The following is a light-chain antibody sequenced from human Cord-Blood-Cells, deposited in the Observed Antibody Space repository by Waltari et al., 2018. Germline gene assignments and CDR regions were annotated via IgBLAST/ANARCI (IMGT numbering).Light chain of an antibody. Sequence: IRMTQSPSSFSASTGDRVTITCRASQGISSYLAWYQQKPGKAPKLLIYAASTLQRGVPSRFSGSGSGTDFTLTISCLQSEDFATYYCQQYYSYPLTFGPGTKVDIK. J-gene: IGKJ3*01. CDR1: QGISSY. V-gene: IGKV1-8*01. CDR2: AAS. CDR3: QQYYSYPLT.